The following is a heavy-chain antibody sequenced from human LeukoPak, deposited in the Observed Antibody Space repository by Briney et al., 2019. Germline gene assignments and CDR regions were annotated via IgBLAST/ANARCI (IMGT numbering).Heavy chain of an antibody. J-gene: IGHJ3*02. D-gene: IGHD1-26*01. V-gene: IGHV3-30*18. CDR3: AKIGATTDLFDALDI. CDR1: GFTFSSYG. CDR2: ISYDGSNK. Sequence: PGRSLRLSCAASGFTFSSYGMHWVRQAPGKGLEWVAVISYDGSNKYYADSVKGRFTISRDNSKNTLYLQMNGLRAEDTAVYYCAKIGATTDLFDALDIWGQGTMVTVSS.